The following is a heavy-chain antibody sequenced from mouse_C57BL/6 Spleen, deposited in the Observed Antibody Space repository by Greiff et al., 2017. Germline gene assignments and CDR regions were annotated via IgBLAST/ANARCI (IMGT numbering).Heavy chain of an antibody. V-gene: IGHV1-64*01. CDR2: IHPNSGST. CDR3: ARRGDGGSWFAY. CDR1: GYTFTSYW. Sequence: QVQLKQPGAELVKPGASVKLSCKASGYTFTSYWMHWVKQRPGQGLEWIGMIHPNSGSTNYNEKFKSKATLTVDKSSSTAYMQLSSLTSEDSAVYYCARRGDGGSWFAYWGQGTLVTVAA. J-gene: IGHJ3*01.